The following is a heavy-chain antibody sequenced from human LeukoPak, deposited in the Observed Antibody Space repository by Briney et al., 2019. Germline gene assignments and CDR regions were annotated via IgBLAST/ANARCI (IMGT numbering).Heavy chain of an antibody. V-gene: IGHV4-34*01. CDR1: GGSFSDYY. CDR3: ARGRIAMIVVVNSFYYGMDV. J-gene: IGHJ6*02. CDR2: INDHSGNT. Sequence: PSETLSLTCAVYGGSFSDYYWTWIRQSPGKGREWIGEINDHSGNTNYNPSLNSRVTISIETSKNQFSLELRSVTAADTAVYYCARGRIAMIVVVNSFYYGMDVWGQGTTVTVSS. D-gene: IGHD3-22*01.